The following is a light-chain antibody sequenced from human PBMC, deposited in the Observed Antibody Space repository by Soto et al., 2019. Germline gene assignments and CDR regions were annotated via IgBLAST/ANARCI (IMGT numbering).Light chain of an antibody. CDR3: QQYGNSPRYS. V-gene: IGKV3-20*01. CDR1: QSVSSNY. Sequence: EIVLTQSPGTLSLSLGERATLSCRASQSVSSNYLAWYQQKPGQAPRLLIYATSSRATGIPDRFSGSGSGTDVTRTISRLEPEDFAVYYCQQYGNSPRYSFGQGTKLEIK. CDR2: ATS. J-gene: IGKJ2*03.